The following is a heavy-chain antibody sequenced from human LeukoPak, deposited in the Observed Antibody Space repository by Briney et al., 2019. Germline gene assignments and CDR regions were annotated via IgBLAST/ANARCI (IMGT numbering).Heavy chain of an antibody. V-gene: IGHV3-21*06. J-gene: IGHJ4*02. CDR2: IGPTGSDR. CDR3: ATETNGRHYDY. Sequence: TGGSLRLSCTASGLTFSTSGFNWVRQAPGKGLEWVASIGPTGSDRYHADSIKGRFTISIDNANNFLYLQMNSLRAEDTAVYYCATETNGRHYDYWGQGTLLTVSS. D-gene: IGHD1-14*01. CDR1: GLTFSTSG.